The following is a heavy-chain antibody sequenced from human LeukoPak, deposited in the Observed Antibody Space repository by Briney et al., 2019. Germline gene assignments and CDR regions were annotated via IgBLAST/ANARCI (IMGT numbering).Heavy chain of an antibody. J-gene: IGHJ4*02. Sequence: SGGFLRLSCAASGFTFSSYAMHWVRQAPGKGLEYVSAISSNGGSTYYANSVKGRFTIFRDNSKNSLYLQMGSLRAEDMAVYYCARRHDSSGYYGYYFDYWGQGTLVTVSS. D-gene: IGHD3-22*01. CDR1: GFTFSSYA. V-gene: IGHV3-64*01. CDR3: ARRHDSSGYYGYYFDY. CDR2: ISSNGGST.